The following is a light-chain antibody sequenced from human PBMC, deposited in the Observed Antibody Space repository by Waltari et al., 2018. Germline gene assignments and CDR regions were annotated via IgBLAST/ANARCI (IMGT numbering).Light chain of an antibody. Sequence: DIQLTQSPSFLSASIGDRVTITCWASQGISSYLAWYQQKPGKAPKLLIYAASTLQSGVPSRFSGSGSGTEFTLTISSLQPEDFATYYCQELNTYPQSLTFGGGTKVEI. CDR3: QELNTYPQSLT. CDR2: AAS. J-gene: IGKJ4*01. V-gene: IGKV1-9*01. CDR1: QGISSY.